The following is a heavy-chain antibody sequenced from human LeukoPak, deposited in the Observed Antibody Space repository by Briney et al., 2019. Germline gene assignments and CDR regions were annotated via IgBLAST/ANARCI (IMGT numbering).Heavy chain of an antibody. CDR3: ARGITSGPRRYDVRNFDY. J-gene: IGHJ4*02. D-gene: IGHD5-12*01. CDR2: INLDGSEK. Sequence: PGGSLRLSCTASGFIFSTSWMTWVRQAPGKGLEWVANINLDGSEKYYVDSVKGRFTISRDNAKNSLYLKMNSLRAEDTAVYYCARGITSGPRRYDVRNFDYWGQGTPVTVSS. V-gene: IGHV3-7*01. CDR1: GFIFSTSW.